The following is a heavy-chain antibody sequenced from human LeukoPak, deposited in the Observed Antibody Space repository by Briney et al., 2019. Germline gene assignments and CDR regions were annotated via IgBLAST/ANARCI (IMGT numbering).Heavy chain of an antibody. D-gene: IGHD3-22*01. V-gene: IGHV3-7*01. J-gene: IGHJ4*02. CDR3: ARVGWLLPPDY. Sequence: PGGSLRLSCAASGFTFSSYWMSWVRQAPGKGLEWVANIKQDGSEKYYVDSVKGRFTISRDNAKNSLYLQMNSLRAEYTAVYYCARVGWLLPPDYWGQGTLVTVSS. CDR1: GFTFSSYW. CDR2: IKQDGSEK.